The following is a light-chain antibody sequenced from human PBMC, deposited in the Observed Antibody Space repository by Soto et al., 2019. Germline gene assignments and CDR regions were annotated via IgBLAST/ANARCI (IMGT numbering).Light chain of an antibody. V-gene: IGKV1-9*01. J-gene: IGKJ2*02. CDR2: AAS. CDR3: QQPDSYPCT. Sequence: DIQLTQSPSFLSASVGDRVTITCRASQGFSNSLAWYQQKPGKAPKLLIYAASTLQSGVTSRFSGSGSVTEFTLTISSLQPEDFATYYCQQPDSYPCTFGQGTKLEIK. CDR1: QGFSNS.